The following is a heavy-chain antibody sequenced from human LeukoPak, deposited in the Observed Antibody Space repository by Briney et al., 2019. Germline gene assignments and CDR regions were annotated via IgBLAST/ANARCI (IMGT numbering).Heavy chain of an antibody. CDR1: GFTVGSNY. CDR3: AREAPGAKIDY. Sequence: GGSLRLSCAASGFTVGSNYMSWVRQAPGKGLEWVSVIYSGGSTYYADSVKGRFTISRDNSKNTLYLQMNSLRAEDTAVYHCAREAPGAKIDYWGQGTLVTVSS. D-gene: IGHD1-26*01. V-gene: IGHV3-53*01. CDR2: IYSGGST. J-gene: IGHJ4*02.